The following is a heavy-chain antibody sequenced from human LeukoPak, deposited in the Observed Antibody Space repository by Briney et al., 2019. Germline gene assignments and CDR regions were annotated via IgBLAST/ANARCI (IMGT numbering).Heavy chain of an antibody. D-gene: IGHD3-10*01. CDR1: GYNFATYW. Sequence: GESLKISCKGFGYNFATYWIGWVRQKPGKGLEWMGIVYPGDSDVRYSPSFQGQVTISADKSISTAYLQWSSLKASDTAMYYCARFIREYGSGSYYKEYYFDYWGQGTLVTVSS. CDR2: VYPGDSDV. CDR3: ARFIREYGSGSYYKEYYFDY. J-gene: IGHJ4*02. V-gene: IGHV5-51*01.